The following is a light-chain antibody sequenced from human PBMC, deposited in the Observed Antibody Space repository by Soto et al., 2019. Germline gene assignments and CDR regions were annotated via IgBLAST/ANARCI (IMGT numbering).Light chain of an antibody. CDR1: QSVSSN. Sequence: EIVMTQSPGTLSVSPGERATLSCRASQSVSSNLAWYQRKPGQAPRLLIYAASTRASGIPARFSGSGSGTEFTLTISSLQSEDFAVYYCQQYNNWPPWTFGQGTKVEIK. CDR3: QQYNNWPPWT. V-gene: IGKV3-15*01. CDR2: AAS. J-gene: IGKJ1*01.